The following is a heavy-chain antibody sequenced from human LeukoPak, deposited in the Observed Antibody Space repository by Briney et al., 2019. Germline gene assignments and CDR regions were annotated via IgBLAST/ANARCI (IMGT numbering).Heavy chain of an antibody. D-gene: IGHD6-13*01. V-gene: IGHV4-34*01. J-gene: IGHJ4*02. Sequence: SETLSLTCAVYGGSFSGYYWSWIRQPPGKGLEWIGEINHSGSTNYNPSLKSRVTISVDTSKNQFSLKLSSVTAADTAVYYCARRRTISSSSWPLYDYWGQGTLVTVSS. CDR2: INHSGST. CDR3: ARRRTISSSSWPLYDY. CDR1: GGSFSGYY.